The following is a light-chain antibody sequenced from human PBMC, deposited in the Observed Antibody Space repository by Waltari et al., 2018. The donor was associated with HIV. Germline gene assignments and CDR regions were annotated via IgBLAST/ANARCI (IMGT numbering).Light chain of an antibody. CDR1: QIVWNNY. J-gene: IGKJ5*01. V-gene: IGKV3-20*01. CDR2: GAS. Sequence: DTVSTPSPGSLSLSLGITATLSRRASQIVWNNYLTRYQQKPGKAPRLLIYGASSRASGIAERFSGSGSGTDFTLTISRLEPDYFAVYYCQQYENSAVNFGQGTRVEIK. CDR3: QQYENSAVN.